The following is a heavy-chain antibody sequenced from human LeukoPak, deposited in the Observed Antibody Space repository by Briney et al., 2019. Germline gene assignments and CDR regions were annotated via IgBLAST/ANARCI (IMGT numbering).Heavy chain of an antibody. J-gene: IGHJ4*02. Sequence: GGSLRLSCAASGFTFSSYTMSWVRQAPGKGLEWVSSISSSSSYIYYADSMKGRFTISRDNAKNSLYLQMNSLRADDTAVYYCARVSGPIVVVPAAELDYWGQGTLVTVSS. CDR3: ARVSGPIVVVPAAELDY. CDR2: ISSSSSYI. CDR1: GFTFSSYT. V-gene: IGHV3-21*01. D-gene: IGHD2-2*01.